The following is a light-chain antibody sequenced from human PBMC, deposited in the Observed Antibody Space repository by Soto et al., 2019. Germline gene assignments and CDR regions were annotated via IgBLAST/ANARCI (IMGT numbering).Light chain of an antibody. CDR1: QSVSSN. CDR3: QQYNNWPPRT. CDR2: GAS. Sequence: EIVMTQSPATLSVSPGEGASLSSSASQSVSSNLAWYQQKPGQAPRLLIYGASTRATGIPARFSGSGSGTEFTLTISSLQSEDFVVYYCQQYNNWPPRTFGQGTKVAIK. J-gene: IGKJ1*01. V-gene: IGKV3-15*01.